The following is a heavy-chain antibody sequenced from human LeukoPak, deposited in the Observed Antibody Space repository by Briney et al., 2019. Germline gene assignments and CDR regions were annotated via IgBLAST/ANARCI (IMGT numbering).Heavy chain of an antibody. V-gene: IGHV3-21*01. J-gene: IGHJ4*02. CDR1: GFTFSSYS. CDR3: ARGTAAAGAFGY. Sequence: GGSLRLSCAASGFTFSSYSMNWVRQAPGKGLEWVSSISSSSSYIYYADSVKGRFTISRDNAKNSLYLQMNSLRAEDTAVYYCARGTAAAGAFGYWGQGTLVTVSS. CDR2: ISSSSSYI. D-gene: IGHD6-13*01.